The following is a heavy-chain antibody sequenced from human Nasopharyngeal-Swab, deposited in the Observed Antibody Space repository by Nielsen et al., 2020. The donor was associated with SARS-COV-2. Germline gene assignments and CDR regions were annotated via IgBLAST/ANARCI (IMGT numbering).Heavy chain of an antibody. Sequence: SETLSLTCNVSGVSISSSSCYWGWIRQPPGKGLEWIGSMYDGATYSTPSLKSRVTIHADTSKNHLSLSLSSMTVADTAVYYCARRLAAAAGINAFDVWGQGTLVSVSS. CDR2: MYDGAT. V-gene: IGHV4-39*02. CDR1: GVSISSSSCY. D-gene: IGHD6-13*01. CDR3: ARRLAAAAGINAFDV. J-gene: IGHJ3*01.